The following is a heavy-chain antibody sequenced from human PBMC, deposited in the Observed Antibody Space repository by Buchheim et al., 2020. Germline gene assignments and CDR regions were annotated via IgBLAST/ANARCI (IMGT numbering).Heavy chain of an antibody. CDR3: AKEDYDGSGSYLGY. Sequence: QVQLVESGGGVVQPGRSLRLSCAASGFTFSSYGMHWVRQAPGKRLEWVAVISHDGSNKYYADSVKGRFTISRDNSKTTLFLQMNSLGAEDTAVYYCAKEDYDGSGSYLGYWGQGTL. CDR1: GFTFSSYG. D-gene: IGHD3-10*01. V-gene: IGHV3-30*18. J-gene: IGHJ4*02. CDR2: ISHDGSNK.